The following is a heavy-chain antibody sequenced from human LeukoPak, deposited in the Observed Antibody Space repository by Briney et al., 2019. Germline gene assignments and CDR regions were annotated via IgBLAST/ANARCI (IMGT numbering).Heavy chain of an antibody. CDR3: ASRFSPRSDGNGYYYGHDAFDV. D-gene: IGHD3-22*01. CDR1: GDSINSSY. Sequence: PSETLSLTCSVSGDSINSSYRSWIRQPPGKGLEWIGNIYNSANTNYNPSLQSRVTMSVDTSKSQFSLQLTSVSAADTAVYYCASRFSPRSDGNGYYYGHDAFDVWGQGTLVTVSS. J-gene: IGHJ3*01. CDR2: IYNSANT. V-gene: IGHV4-59*08.